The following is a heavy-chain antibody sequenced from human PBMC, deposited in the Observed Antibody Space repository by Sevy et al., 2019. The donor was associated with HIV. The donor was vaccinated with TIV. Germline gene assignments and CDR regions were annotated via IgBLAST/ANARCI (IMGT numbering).Heavy chain of an antibody. CDR1: GFSFSSYA. Sequence: GGSLRLSCAASGFSFSSYAMSWVRQTPGKGLEWVSAISGSGGSTYYADSVKGRFTISRDNSKNTLYLQMNSLRAEDTAVYCCAKGGFTMVRGVFDYWGQGTLVTVSS. J-gene: IGHJ4*02. V-gene: IGHV3-23*01. D-gene: IGHD3-10*01. CDR2: ISGSGGST. CDR3: AKGGFTMVRGVFDY.